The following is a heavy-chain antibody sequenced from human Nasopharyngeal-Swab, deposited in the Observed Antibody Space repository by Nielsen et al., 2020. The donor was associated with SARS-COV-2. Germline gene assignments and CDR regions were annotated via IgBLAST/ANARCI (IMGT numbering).Heavy chain of an antibody. V-gene: IGHV1-2*02. Sequence: VSVKVSCKPSGYTFTDYYLHWVRQAPGQGLEWMGWINPDTGATNYAEKFQGRVTMTSDMALSTAYMEMSRLRSDDTAVYYCARVWRDYYGLDVWGQGTTVTVSS. CDR1: GYTFTDYY. CDR2: INPDTGAT. D-gene: IGHD2-21*01. J-gene: IGHJ6*02. CDR3: ARVWRDYYGLDV.